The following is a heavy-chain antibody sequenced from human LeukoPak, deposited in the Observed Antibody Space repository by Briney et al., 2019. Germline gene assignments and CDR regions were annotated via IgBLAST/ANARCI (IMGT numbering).Heavy chain of an antibody. D-gene: IGHD4-17*01. CDR1: GGSITSRDYY. Sequence: PSETLSLTCTVSGGSITSRDYYWGWIRQPPGKGLEWSGTISYSGRTYYNPSLESRVTISVDTSKNQFSLKLSSVTAADTGVYYCVRLKTGDYGDYGGDYWGQGTLVTVSS. V-gene: IGHV4-39*01. CDR2: ISYSGRT. J-gene: IGHJ4*02. CDR3: VRLKTGDYGDYGGDY.